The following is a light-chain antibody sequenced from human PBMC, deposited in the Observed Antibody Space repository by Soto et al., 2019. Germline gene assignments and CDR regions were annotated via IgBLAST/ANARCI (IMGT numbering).Light chain of an antibody. CDR1: QSVSSSS. CDR2: GTP. Sequence: HSPRTLIFSPGGRATLSCRASQSVSSSSLAWYQQRPGQAPRLLIYGTPSRATGIPDRFSGSGSGTDFTLTISRPEPEDFAVYFCQRYGTSPRITFGQGTRLDIK. V-gene: IGKV3-20*01. CDR3: QRYGTSPRIT. J-gene: IGKJ5*01.